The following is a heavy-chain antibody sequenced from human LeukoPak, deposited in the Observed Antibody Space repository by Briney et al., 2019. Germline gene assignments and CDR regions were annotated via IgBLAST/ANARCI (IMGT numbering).Heavy chain of an antibody. J-gene: IGHJ1*01. CDR2: ISCSSSSI. CDR1: GFTFSSFS. V-gene: IGHV3-48*01. D-gene: IGHD3-22*01. CDR3: ARDPSFQAYYYDSSGFSL. Sequence: PGGSLRLSCVASGFTFSSFSMNWVRQAPGKGLEWVSYISCSSSSIYYADSVKGRFTISRDNAKNSLYLQMNSLRAEDTAVYYCARDPSFQAYYYDSSGFSLWGQGTLVTVSS.